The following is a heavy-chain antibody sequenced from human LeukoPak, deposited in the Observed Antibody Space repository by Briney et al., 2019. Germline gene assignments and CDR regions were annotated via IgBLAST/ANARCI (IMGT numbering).Heavy chain of an antibody. CDR2: INQDGSEK. D-gene: IGHD4-23*01. CDR3: ARDQGYGGNSEFRAGSNY. Sequence: TGGSLRLSCAASGFTFSSYWMSWDRQPPGRGLEWVANINQDGSEKSYVDSVKGRFTISRDNAKTSLYLQINSLRAEDTAVYFCARDQGYGGNSEFRAGSNYWGQGTLVTVSS. V-gene: IGHV3-7*01. J-gene: IGHJ4*02. CDR1: GFTFSSYW.